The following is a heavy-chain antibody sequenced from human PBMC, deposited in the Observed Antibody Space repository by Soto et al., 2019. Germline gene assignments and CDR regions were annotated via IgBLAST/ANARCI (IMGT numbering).Heavy chain of an antibody. Sequence: SQTLSLTCAISGDTVSSNSAAWNWIRQSPSRGLEWLGRTYYRSKWYNDYAVSVKSRITINPDTPKNQFYLQLNSVTPEDTAVYYCARDLRPSAAAGTWWFDPWGQGTLVTVSS. V-gene: IGHV6-1*01. CDR1: GDTVSSNSAA. CDR2: TYYRSKWYN. J-gene: IGHJ5*02. D-gene: IGHD6-13*01. CDR3: ARDLRPSAAAGTWWFDP.